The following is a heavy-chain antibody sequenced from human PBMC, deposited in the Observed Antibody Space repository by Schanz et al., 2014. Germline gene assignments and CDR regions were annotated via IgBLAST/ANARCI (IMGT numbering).Heavy chain of an antibody. CDR3: ARKVVATIGGYYDN. J-gene: IGHJ4*02. CDR2: MNESHSTI. D-gene: IGHD5-12*01. Sequence: EVQLLESGGGLVQPGGSLKLSCAASGLIFSNYVMSWVRQAPGKGLEWVSAMNESHSTIYYADSVRGRFTISRDNAENTLFLQVNSLRAEDTAVYYCARKVVATIGGYYDNWGQGTLVIVSS. V-gene: IGHV3-23*01. CDR1: GLIFSNYV.